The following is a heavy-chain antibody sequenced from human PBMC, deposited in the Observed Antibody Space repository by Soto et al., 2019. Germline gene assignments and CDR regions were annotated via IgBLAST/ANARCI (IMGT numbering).Heavy chain of an antibody. Sequence: ASVKVSCKASGYTFTSYYMHWVRQAPEQGLEWMGIINPSGGSTSYAQKFQGRVTMTRDTSTSTVYMELSSLRSEDTAVYYCARDLSGSYPRRDWFDPWGQGTLVTVSS. CDR3: ARDLSGSYPRRDWFDP. CDR2: INPSGGST. D-gene: IGHD1-26*01. CDR1: GYTFTSYY. J-gene: IGHJ5*02. V-gene: IGHV1-46*01.